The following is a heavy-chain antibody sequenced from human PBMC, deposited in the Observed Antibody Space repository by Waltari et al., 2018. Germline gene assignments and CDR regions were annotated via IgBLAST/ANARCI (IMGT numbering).Heavy chain of an antibody. Sequence: EVQLVESGGGLVQPGGSLKLPCAAAGFTFSGSAMHWVRQASGKGLEWVGRIRSKANTYATAYAASVKGRFTISRDDSKNTAYLQMNSLKTEDTAVYYCTRLYSGDIVATPGVWGQGTMVTVSS. J-gene: IGHJ3*01. CDR3: TRLYSGDIVATPGV. D-gene: IGHD5-12*01. V-gene: IGHV3-73*01. CDR1: GFTFSGSA. CDR2: IRSKANTYAT.